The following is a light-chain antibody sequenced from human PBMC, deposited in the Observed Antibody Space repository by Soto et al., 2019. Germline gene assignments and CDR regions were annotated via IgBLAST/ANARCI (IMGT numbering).Light chain of an antibody. J-gene: IGKJ2*01. Sequence: EIVLTQSPGTLSLSPGERATLSCRASQSVSSSYLAWYQQKPGQAPRLLIYGASSRATGIPDRFSGSGSGTDFTLTTSRLEPEDFAVYYCQQYGSSPYTFGLGTKLEIK. CDR3: QQYGSSPYT. V-gene: IGKV3-20*01. CDR1: QSVSSSY. CDR2: GAS.